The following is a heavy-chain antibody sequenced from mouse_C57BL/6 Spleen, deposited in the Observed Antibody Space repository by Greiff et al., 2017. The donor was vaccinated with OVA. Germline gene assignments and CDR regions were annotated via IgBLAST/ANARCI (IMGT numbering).Heavy chain of an antibody. V-gene: IGHV5-17*01. CDR1: GFTFSDYG. D-gene: IGHD1-1*01. CDR2: ISSGSSTI. J-gene: IGHJ1*03. CDR3: AGPDDGSSTLTGTWYFDV. Sequence: EVKLVESGGGLVKPGGSLKLSCAASGFTFSDYGMHWVRQAPEKGLEWVAYISSGSSTIYYADTVKGRFTISSDNAKNTLFLQMTSLRSEDTAMYYCAGPDDGSSTLTGTWYFDVWGTGTTVTVSS.